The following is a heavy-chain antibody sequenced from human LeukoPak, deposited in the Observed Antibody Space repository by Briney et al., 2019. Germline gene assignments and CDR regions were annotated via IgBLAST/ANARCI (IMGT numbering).Heavy chain of an antibody. CDR3: ARDEPTLVPAAIADAFDI. J-gene: IGHJ3*02. CDR2: ISAYNGNT. D-gene: IGHD2-2*02. CDR1: GYTFTSYG. V-gene: IGHV1-18*01. Sequence: ASVKVSCKASGYTFTSYGISWVRQAPGQGLEWMGWISAYNGNTNYAQKLQGRVTMTTDTSTSTAYMELRSLRSDDTAVYYCARDEPTLVPAAIADAFDIWGQGTMVTVSS.